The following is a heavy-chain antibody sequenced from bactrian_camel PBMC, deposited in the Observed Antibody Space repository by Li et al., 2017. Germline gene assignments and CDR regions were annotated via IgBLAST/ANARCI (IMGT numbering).Heavy chain of an antibody. CDR1: GYTRSSYC. J-gene: IGHJ4*01. CDR3: ARRDGSWESAV. D-gene: IGHD6*01. CDR2: IATDGST. V-gene: IGHV3S1*01. Sequence: HVQLVESGGGSVPAGGSLRLSCASGYTRSSYCMGWFRQAPGKEREGIAAIATDGSTSYADSVKGRFTISRDNAKNTLYLQMNSLKTEDTAVYYCARRDGSWESAVWGQGTQVTVS.